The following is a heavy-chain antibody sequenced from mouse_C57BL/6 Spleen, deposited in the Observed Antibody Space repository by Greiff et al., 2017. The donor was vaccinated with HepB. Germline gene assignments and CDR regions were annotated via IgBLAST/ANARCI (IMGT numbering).Heavy chain of an antibody. CDR1: GYSITSGYY. CDR3: ARGRFYYYGSSQYFDV. V-gene: IGHV3-6*01. D-gene: IGHD1-1*01. CDR2: ISYDGSN. Sequence: EVKLMESGPGLVKPSQSLSLTCSVTGYSITSGYYWNWIRQFPGNKLEWMGYISYDGSNNYNPSLKNRISITRDTSKNQFFLKLNSVTTEDTATYYCARGRFYYYGSSQYFDVWGTGTTVTVSS. J-gene: IGHJ1*03.